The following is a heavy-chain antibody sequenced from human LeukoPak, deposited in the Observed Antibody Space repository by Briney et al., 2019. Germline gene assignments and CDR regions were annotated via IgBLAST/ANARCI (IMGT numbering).Heavy chain of an antibody. Sequence: GRSLRLSCAASRFTFRSCAMHWVRQAPGKGLEWVAFISYDGTNKYYADSVKGRFTISRDNSKNTLFMQMSSLRAEDTAVYYCARGPLAAVVAAIDYWGQGILVTVSS. D-gene: IGHD2-15*01. V-gene: IGHV3-30*04. CDR1: RFTFRSCA. J-gene: IGHJ4*02. CDR3: ARGPLAAVVAAIDY. CDR2: ISYDGTNK.